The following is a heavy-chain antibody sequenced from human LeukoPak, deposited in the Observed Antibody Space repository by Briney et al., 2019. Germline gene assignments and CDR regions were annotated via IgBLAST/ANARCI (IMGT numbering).Heavy chain of an antibody. V-gene: IGHV4-34*01. CDR1: GGSLSGYY. CDR2: INHSGST. Sequence: SETLSLTCAVYGGSLSGYYWSWIRQPPGKGLEWIGEINHSGSTNYNPSLKSRVTISVDTSKNQFSLKLSSVTAADTAVYYCARAGGDSSGWPGDYWGQGTLVTVSS. D-gene: IGHD6-19*01. J-gene: IGHJ4*02. CDR3: ARAGGDSSGWPGDY.